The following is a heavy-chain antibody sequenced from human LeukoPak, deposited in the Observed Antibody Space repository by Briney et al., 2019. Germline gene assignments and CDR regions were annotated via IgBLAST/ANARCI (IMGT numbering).Heavy chain of an antibody. CDR1: GYTFTGYY. D-gene: IGHD2-2*01. J-gene: IGHJ6*02. CDR3: AREDIVVVPAAPDTGHYYYYGMDV. V-gene: IGHV1-2*02. Sequence: ASVKVSCKASGYTFTGYYMHWVRQAPGQGLEWMGWINPNSGGTNYAQKFQGRVTMTRDTSISTAYMELSRLRSDDTAVYYCAREDIVVVPAAPDTGHYYYYGMDVWGQGTTVTVSS. CDR2: INPNSGGT.